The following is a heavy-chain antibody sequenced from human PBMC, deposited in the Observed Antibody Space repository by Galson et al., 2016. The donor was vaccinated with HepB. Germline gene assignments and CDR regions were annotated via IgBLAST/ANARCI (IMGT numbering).Heavy chain of an antibody. CDR1: GFTFSSYA. D-gene: IGHD3-10*01. J-gene: IGHJ5*02. Sequence: SLRLSCAASGFTFSSYAMSWVRQAPGKGLEWVSTISGSAHSTYHADSVKGRFAISRDNSKNTLSLQMNSLRAEDTAVYYCAKDPQIYGSGSNWFDPWGQGTLVTVSS. V-gene: IGHV3-23*01. CDR2: ISGSAHST. CDR3: AKDPQIYGSGSNWFDP.